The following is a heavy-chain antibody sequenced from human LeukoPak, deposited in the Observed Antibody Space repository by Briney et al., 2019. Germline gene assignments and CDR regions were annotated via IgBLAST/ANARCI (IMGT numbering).Heavy chain of an antibody. J-gene: IGHJ4*02. CDR2: IYYSGST. Sequence: SETLSLTCTVSGGSLSSSSYYWGWIRQPPGKGLEWIGYIYYSGSTNYNPSLKSRVTISVDTSKNQFSLKLSSVTAADTAVYYCARDTTGDSYGGPGYFDYWGQGTLVTVSS. D-gene: IGHD5-18*01. CDR3: ARDTTGDSYGGPGYFDY. CDR1: GGSLSSSSYY. V-gene: IGHV4-61*01.